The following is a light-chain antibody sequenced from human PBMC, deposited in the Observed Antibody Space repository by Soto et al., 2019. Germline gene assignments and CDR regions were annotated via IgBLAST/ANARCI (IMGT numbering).Light chain of an antibody. CDR2: AAS. Sequence: DIQLAQSPSFLSASVGDRVTSSCRASQGINIFLAWFQQKPGKAPNLLISAASTLQSGVPSRFSGSGSGTEFTLTISSLQPDDFATYYCQQYNSYPTWTFGQGTKVDI. V-gene: IGKV1-9*01. CDR1: QGINIF. J-gene: IGKJ1*01. CDR3: QQYNSYPTWT.